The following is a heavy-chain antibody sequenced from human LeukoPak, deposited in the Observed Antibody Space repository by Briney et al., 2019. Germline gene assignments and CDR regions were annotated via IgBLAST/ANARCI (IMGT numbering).Heavy chain of an antibody. Sequence: SETLSLTCAVSGYSISSGYYWGWIRQPPGKGLEWTGSIYHSGSTYYNPSLKSRVTISVDTSKNQFSLELNSVTAADTAVYYCATLPAMRITGYWGQGTLVTVSS. V-gene: IGHV4-38-2*01. CDR1: GYSISSGYY. CDR3: ATLPAMRITGY. CDR2: IYHSGST. D-gene: IGHD3-3*01. J-gene: IGHJ4*02.